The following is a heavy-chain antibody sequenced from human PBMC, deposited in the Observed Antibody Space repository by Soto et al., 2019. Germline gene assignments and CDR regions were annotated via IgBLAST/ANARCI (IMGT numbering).Heavy chain of an antibody. CDR2: ISVYNGNT. V-gene: IGHV1-18*01. D-gene: IGHD3-22*01. CDR3: AIAGQYYGRSGYVT. CDR1: GYSFATSG. J-gene: IGHJ5*02. Sequence: QVKLVQSGTEVKKPGASLKVSCKASGYSFATSGISWVRQAPGQGLEWMGWISVYNGNTNYDQKLHDRVTMTTDTSTTTAYLELRSLRSDDTAFYYCAIAGQYYGRSGYVTWGQGTRVTFSS.